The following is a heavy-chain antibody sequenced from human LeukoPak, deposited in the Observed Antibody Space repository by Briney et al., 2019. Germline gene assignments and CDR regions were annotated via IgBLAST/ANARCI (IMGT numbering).Heavy chain of an antibody. V-gene: IGHV3-23*01. D-gene: IGHD1-1*01. CDR2: ISGSGGST. CDR3: AKDGNERGAETDYMDV. Sequence: GGSLRLSCAASGFTFNTFEMNWVRQAPGKGLEWVSAISGSGGSTYYADSVKGRFTISRDNSKNTLYLQMNSLRAEDTAVYYCAKDGNERGAETDYMDVWGKGTTVTVSS. J-gene: IGHJ6*03. CDR1: GFTFNTFE.